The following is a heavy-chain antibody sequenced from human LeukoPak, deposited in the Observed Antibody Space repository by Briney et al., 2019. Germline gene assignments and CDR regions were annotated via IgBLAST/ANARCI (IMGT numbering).Heavy chain of an antibody. D-gene: IGHD6-6*01. CDR2: IIPIFGTA. CDR3: ASGGSSSSYYYYYMDV. J-gene: IGHJ6*03. CDR1: GGTFSSYA. Sequence: SVKVSCKASGGTFSSYAISWVRQAPGQGLEWMGGIIPIFGTANYAQKFQGRVTITADESTSTAYMELSSLRSEDTAVYYCASGGSSSSYYYYYMDVWGKGTTVTVSS. V-gene: IGHV1-69*13.